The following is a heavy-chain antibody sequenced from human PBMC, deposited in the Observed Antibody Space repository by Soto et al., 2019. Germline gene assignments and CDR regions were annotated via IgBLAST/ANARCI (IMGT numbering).Heavy chain of an antibody. Sequence: SETLSLTCTVSGGSISSSSYYWGWIRQPPGKGLEWIGRIYYSGSTYYNPSLRSRVTISVDTSKNQFSLKLSSVTAADTAVYYCARPLYYDFWSGSLFPYYMDVWGKGTTVTVSS. D-gene: IGHD3-3*01. CDR1: GGSISSSSYY. CDR3: ARPLYYDFWSGSLFPYYMDV. CDR2: IYYSGST. J-gene: IGHJ6*03. V-gene: IGHV4-39*01.